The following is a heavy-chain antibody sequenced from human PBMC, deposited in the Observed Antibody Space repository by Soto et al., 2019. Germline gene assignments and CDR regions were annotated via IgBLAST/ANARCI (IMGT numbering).Heavy chain of an antibody. CDR2: IDYSGNT. V-gene: IGHV4-30-4*01. CDR3: ARYCSSTSCLKFDY. J-gene: IGHJ4*02. CDR1: GGSLSSGNYY. Sequence: SETLSLTCSVSGGSLSSGNYYWSWIRQPPGQGPEWIGYIDYSGNTFYNPSLKSRLTILVDTPKKQFSLKLTSVTPADTAVYYCARYCSSTSCLKFDYWGQGILVTVSS. D-gene: IGHD2-2*01.